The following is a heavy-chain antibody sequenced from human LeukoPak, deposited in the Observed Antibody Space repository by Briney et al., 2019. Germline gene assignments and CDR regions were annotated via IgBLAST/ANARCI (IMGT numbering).Heavy chain of an antibody. V-gene: IGHV4-59*08. CDR1: GGSMMTYY. CDR3: ATIAAAETR. Sequence: SETLSLTCTVSGGSMMTYYWIWIRQPPGKGLEWIGYIHHSGSTNCNPSLKSRVTLSVGMSKKQVSLKLNSVTAADTAVYFCATIAAAETRWGQGTLVTVSS. CDR2: IHHSGST. J-gene: IGHJ4*02. D-gene: IGHD6-13*01.